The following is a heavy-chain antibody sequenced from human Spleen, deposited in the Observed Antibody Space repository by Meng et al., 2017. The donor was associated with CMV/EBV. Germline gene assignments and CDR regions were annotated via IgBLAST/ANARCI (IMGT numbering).Heavy chain of an antibody. CDR2: IRYDGNNL. CDR1: AFTFNNYG. CDR3: AKDRYCSSTNCGTLDY. D-gene: IGHD2-2*01. V-gene: IGHV3-30*02. Sequence: LSLTCATSAFTFNNYGMHWVRQAPGKGLEWVAFIRYDGNNLYYADSVKGRFTISRDNSKNTLYLQMNSLRAEDTAVYYCAKDRYCSSTNCGTLDYWGQGTLVTVSS. J-gene: IGHJ4*02.